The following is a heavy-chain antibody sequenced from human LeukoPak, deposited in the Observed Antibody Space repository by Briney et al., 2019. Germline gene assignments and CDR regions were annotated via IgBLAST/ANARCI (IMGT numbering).Heavy chain of an antibody. V-gene: IGHV4-34*01. CDR3: ARDYYGSGSCMDV. Sequence: RASETLSLTCAVYGGSFSGYYWSWIRQPPGKGLEWIGEINHSGSTNYNPSLKSRVTISVDTSKNQFSLKLSSVTAADTAVYYCARDYYGSGSCMDVWGQGTTVTVSS. CDR1: GGSFSGYY. J-gene: IGHJ6*02. CDR2: INHSGST. D-gene: IGHD3-10*01.